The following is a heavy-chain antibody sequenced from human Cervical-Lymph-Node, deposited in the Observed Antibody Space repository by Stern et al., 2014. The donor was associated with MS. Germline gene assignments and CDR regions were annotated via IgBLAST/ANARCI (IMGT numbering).Heavy chain of an antibody. Sequence: QVTLKESGPVLVKPTETLTLTCSVSGFSLSNAAMGVSWIRQPPGKSLECLAHIFSTYEPAYTTSLKSRLTISKDTSKSQVVLTMTNVDPVDTATYYCARMREYCSGGICFAGYYDYWGQGTLVTVSS. CDR2: IFSTYEP. D-gene: IGHD2-15*01. CDR1: GFSLSNAAMG. V-gene: IGHV2-26*01. J-gene: IGHJ4*02. CDR3: ARMREYCSGGICFAGYYDY.